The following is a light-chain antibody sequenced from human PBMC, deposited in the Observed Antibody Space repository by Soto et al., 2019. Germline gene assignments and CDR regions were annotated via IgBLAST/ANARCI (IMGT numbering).Light chain of an antibody. CDR2: GAS. CDR1: QSVSSN. CDR3: QQYDNWPPWT. Sequence: EIVVTQSPATLSVSTGERATLSCRASQSVSSNFAWYQQKPGQAPRLLIYGASTRATGIPARFSGSVSGTDFTLTISSLQSEDFAVYYCQQYDNWPPWTFGQGTKVEIK. J-gene: IGKJ1*01. V-gene: IGKV3-15*01.